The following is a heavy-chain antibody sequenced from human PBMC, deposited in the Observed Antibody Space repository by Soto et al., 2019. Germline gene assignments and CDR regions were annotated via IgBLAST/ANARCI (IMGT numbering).Heavy chain of an antibody. CDR2: INAGNGNT. CDR1: GYTFTNYA. CDR3: ATGLGLYYSDY. D-gene: IGHD1-26*01. J-gene: IGHJ4*02. V-gene: IGHV1-3*01. Sequence: VASVKVSCKASGYTFTNYAMHWVRQAPGQRLEWMGWINAGNGNTKYSQKFQGRVTITRDTSASTAYMELSSLRSEDTAVYYCATGLGLYYSDYWRQGTLVTVSS.